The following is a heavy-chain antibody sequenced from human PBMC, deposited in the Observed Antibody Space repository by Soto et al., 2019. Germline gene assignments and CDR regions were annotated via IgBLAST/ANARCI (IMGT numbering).Heavy chain of an antibody. V-gene: IGHV4-30-4*01. CDR1: GGSTSSDNY. CDR3: AREGGESSDGLYYFDS. CDR2: IYYSGNT. D-gene: IGHD3-16*01. J-gene: IGHJ4*02. Sequence: QVQLQESGPGLVKPSQTLSLTCTVSGGSTSSDNYWSWIRQPPGKGLEWIGHIYYSGNTDYNPSLKSRLAISIDTSKNLFSLKLRSVTAADTAVYFCAREGGESSDGLYYFDSWGQGSLVTVSS.